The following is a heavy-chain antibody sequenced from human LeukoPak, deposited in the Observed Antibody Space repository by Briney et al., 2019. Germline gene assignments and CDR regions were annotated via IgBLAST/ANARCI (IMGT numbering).Heavy chain of an antibody. Sequence: ASVKVSCKASGYTFTSYGISWVRQAPGQGLEWMGWISAYNGNTNYAQKLQGRVTMTTDTSTSTAYMELRSLRSDDTAVYYCARDGDYDYVWGSYPTYPYYFDYWGQGTLVTVSS. V-gene: IGHV1-18*01. CDR2: ISAYNGNT. CDR3: ARDGDYDYVWGSYPTYPYYFDY. CDR1: GYTFTSYG. D-gene: IGHD3-16*01. J-gene: IGHJ4*02.